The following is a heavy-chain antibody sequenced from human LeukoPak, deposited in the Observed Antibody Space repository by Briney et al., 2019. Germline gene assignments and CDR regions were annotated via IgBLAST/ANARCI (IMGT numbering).Heavy chain of an antibody. CDR1: GYTFTSYG. J-gene: IGHJ3*02. V-gene: IGHV1-18*01. CDR3: AKDLYSSLSGSEVFDI. CDR2: ISGHTGRA. Sequence: GASVKVSCKASGYTFTSYGISWVRQAPGQGLELKGWISGHTGRATYAQKFQDRLTMTSDVPTTTAYMELTGLRFNDTAVYFCAKDLYSSLSGSEVFDIWGQGTRDTV. D-gene: IGHD3-10*01.